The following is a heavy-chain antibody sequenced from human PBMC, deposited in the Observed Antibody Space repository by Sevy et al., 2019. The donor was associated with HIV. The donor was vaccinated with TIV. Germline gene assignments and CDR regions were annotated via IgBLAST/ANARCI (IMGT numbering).Heavy chain of an antibody. CDR1: GFTFNSYS. CDR3: ARDAAEGPYGSSWFSNWLDP. Sequence: GGSLRLSCVASGFTFNSYSMYWVRQAPGKGLEWVAAISYDGSNKYFADSVKGRFTISRDNSKNILYLQINSLRVQDTATYFCARDAAEGPYGSSWFSNWLDPWGLGTLVTVSS. CDR2: ISYDGSNK. V-gene: IGHV3-30*04. J-gene: IGHJ5*02. D-gene: IGHD6-13*01.